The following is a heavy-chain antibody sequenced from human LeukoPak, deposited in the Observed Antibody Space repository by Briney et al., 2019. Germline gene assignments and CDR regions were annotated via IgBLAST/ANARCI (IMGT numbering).Heavy chain of an antibody. CDR3: AKEGGFQLPFDS. V-gene: IGHV3-23*01. J-gene: IGHJ4*02. D-gene: IGHD2-2*01. CDR2: ISGTGGRT. Sequence: GGSLRLSCVASGFTFTNYGMGGVRQAPGKGLEWVSAISGTGGRTYYADSAKGRLTISKDDSKHTLYLQMNSLRAEDTAVYYCAKEGGFQLPFDSWGQGTLVTVSS. CDR1: GFTFTNYG.